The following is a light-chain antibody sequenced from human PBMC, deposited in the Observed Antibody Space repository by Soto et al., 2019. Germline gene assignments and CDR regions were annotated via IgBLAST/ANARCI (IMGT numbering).Light chain of an antibody. CDR3: QAWDSSTVV. CDR2: QDS. Sequence: SYELTQPPSVSVSPGQTASITCSGDKLGDKYACWYQQKPGQSTVLVIYQDSKRPSGIPERFSGSNSGNTATLTISGTQAMDDADYYCQAWDSSTVVFGGGTKVTVL. V-gene: IGLV3-1*01. J-gene: IGLJ2*01. CDR1: KLGDKY.